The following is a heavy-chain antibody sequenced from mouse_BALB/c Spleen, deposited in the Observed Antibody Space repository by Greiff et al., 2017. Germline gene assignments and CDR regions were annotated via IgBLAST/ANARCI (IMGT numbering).Heavy chain of an antibody. J-gene: IGHJ3*01. D-gene: IGHD2-4*01. CDR1: GYTFTSYW. CDR2: INPSNGRT. Sequence: VQLQQPGAELVKPGASVKLSCKASGYTFTSYWMHWVEQRPGQGLEWIGEINPSNGRTNYNEKFKSKATLTVDKSSSTAYMQLSSLTSEDSAVYYCAATMITRAYWGQGTLVTVSA. V-gene: IGHV1S81*02. CDR3: AATMITRAY.